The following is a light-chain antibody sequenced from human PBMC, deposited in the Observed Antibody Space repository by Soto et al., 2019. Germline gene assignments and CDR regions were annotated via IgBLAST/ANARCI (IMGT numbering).Light chain of an antibody. Sequence: QSALTQPASVSGSPGQSITISCTGTSSDVGNYNLVSWYQHHPGKAPKLLIYDGSQRPSGVSNRFSGSKSGDTASLTISGLQDEDEADSYCCSYAISNTYVFGTGTKLTVL. J-gene: IGLJ1*01. CDR1: SSDVGNYNL. V-gene: IGLV2-23*01. CDR3: CSYAISNTYV. CDR2: DGS.